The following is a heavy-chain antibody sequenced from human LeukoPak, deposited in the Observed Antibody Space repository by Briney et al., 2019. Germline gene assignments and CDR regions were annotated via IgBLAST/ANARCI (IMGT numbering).Heavy chain of an antibody. J-gene: IGHJ4*02. CDR1: GFTFSSYA. V-gene: IGHV3-30*04. CDR2: ISYDGTNK. CDR3: GEVGYSSGWYFAY. D-gene: IGHD6-19*01. Sequence: PGRSLRLSCAASGFTFSSYAMHWVRQAPGKGLEWVAVISYDGTNKYYEDSVKGRFTLSRDNSKNTLYLQMNSLRAEDTAVYYCGEVGYSSGWYFAYWGQETLVTVPS.